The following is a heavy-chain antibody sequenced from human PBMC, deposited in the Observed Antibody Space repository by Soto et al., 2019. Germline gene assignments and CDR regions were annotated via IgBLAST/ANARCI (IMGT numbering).Heavy chain of an antibody. CDR3: ARDPSRGSDD. CDR2: ISYDGSNK. D-gene: IGHD3-16*01. J-gene: IGHJ4*02. V-gene: IGHV3-30-3*01. Sequence: QVQLVESGGGVVQPGRSLRLSCAASGFTFSSYAMHWVRKAPGKGLEWVAVISYDGSNKYYADSVKGRFTISRDNSKNTLYLQMNSLRAEDTAVYYCARDPSRGSDDWGQGTLVTVSS. CDR1: GFTFSSYA.